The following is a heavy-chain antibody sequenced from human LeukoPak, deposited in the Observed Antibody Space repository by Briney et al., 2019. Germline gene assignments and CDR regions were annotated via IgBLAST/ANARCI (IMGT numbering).Heavy chain of an antibody. CDR1: GGSISGYY. V-gene: IGHV4-59*12. CDR3: ARGGDYYDSSGYYAIDY. CDR2: IYYSGST. Sequence: SETLSLTCTVSGGSISGYYWSWIRQPPGKGLEWIGYIYYSGSTSYNPSLKSRLTISVDTSKSQFSLKLSSVTAADTAVYYCARGGDYYDSSGYYAIDYWGQGTLVTVSS. D-gene: IGHD3-22*01. J-gene: IGHJ4*02.